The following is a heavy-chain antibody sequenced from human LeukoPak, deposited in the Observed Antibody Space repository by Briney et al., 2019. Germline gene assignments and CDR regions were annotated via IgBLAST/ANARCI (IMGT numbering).Heavy chain of an antibody. CDR1: GFTFSSYG. CDR2: IRYDGSNK. Sequence: GSLRLSCAASGFTFSSYGMHWVRQAPGKGLEWVAFIRYDGSNKYYADSVKGRFTISRDNSKNTLYLQMNSLRAEDTAVYYCAKNLYYYDSSGHLFDYWGQGTLVTVSS. J-gene: IGHJ4*02. D-gene: IGHD3-22*01. CDR3: AKNLYYYDSSGHLFDY. V-gene: IGHV3-30*02.